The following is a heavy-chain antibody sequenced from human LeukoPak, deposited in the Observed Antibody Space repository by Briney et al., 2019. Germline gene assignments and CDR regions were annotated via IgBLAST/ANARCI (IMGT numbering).Heavy chain of an antibody. V-gene: IGHV1-69*04. CDR1: GGTFSSYA. CDR3: ARALRGLGY. J-gene: IGHJ4*02. D-gene: IGHD3-10*01. CDR2: IIPILGIA. Sequence: SVKVSCKASGGTFSSYAISWVRQAPGQGLEWMGRIIPILGIANYAQKFQGRVTITADKSTSTVYMELSSLRSEDTAVYYCARALRGLGYWGQGTLVTVSS.